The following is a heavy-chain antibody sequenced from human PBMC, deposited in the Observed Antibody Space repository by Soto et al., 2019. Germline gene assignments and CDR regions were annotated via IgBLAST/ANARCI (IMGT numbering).Heavy chain of an antibody. CDR2: IWYDGSNK. V-gene: IGHV3-33*06. D-gene: IGHD6-13*01. Sequence: PGGSLRLSCASSGFSFSSSGMLWVRQAPGKGLECVAVIWYDGSNKYYADSVKGRFTISRDNSKNTLFLQMDSLRAEDTAAYYCAKSAGKGGLAAPIDYWGQGSLVTVSS. J-gene: IGHJ4*02. CDR3: AKSAGKGGLAAPIDY. CDR1: GFSFSSSG.